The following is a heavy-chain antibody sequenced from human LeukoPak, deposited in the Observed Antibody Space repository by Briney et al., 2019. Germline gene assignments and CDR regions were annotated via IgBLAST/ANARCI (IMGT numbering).Heavy chain of an antibody. V-gene: IGHV3-21*01. CDR3: ARDPLLWSRGDYYYGMDV. D-gene: IGHD3-10*01. CDR1: GFTFSSYS. Sequence: GGSLRLSCAASGFTFSSYSMNWVRQAPGKGLEWVSSIRSSSSYIYYADSVKGRFTISRDNAKNSLYLQMNSLRAEDTAVYYCARDPLLWSRGDYYYGMDVWGKGTTVTVSS. CDR2: IRSSSSYI. J-gene: IGHJ6*04.